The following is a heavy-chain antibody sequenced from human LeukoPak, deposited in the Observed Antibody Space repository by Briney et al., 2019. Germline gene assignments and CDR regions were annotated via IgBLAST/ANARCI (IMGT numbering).Heavy chain of an antibody. D-gene: IGHD3-22*01. CDR3: ARDPDYYDSSGYDWYFDL. CDR2: IYYSGST. V-gene: IGHV4-59*01. Sequence: SETLSLTCTVSGGSISSYYWSWIRQPPGKGLEWMGYIYYSGSTNYNPSLKSRVTISVDTSKNQFSLKLSSVTAADTAVYYCARDPDYYDSSGYDWYFDLWGRGTLVTVSS. J-gene: IGHJ2*01. CDR1: GGSISSYY.